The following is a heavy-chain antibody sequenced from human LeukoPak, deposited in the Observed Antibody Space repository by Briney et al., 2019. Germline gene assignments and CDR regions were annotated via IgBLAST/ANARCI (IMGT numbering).Heavy chain of an antibody. CDR2: ISSSSSYI. J-gene: IGHJ4*02. CDR1: GFTFSSYS. CDR3: ARAAGDYYYDSSGYQNYFDY. V-gene: IGHV3-21*01. Sequence: GGSLRLSCAASGFTFSSYSMNWVRQAPGKGLEWVSSISSSSSYIYYADSVKGRFTISRDNAKNSLYLQMNSLRAEDTAVYYCARAAGDYYYDSSGYQNYFDYWGQGTLVTVSS. D-gene: IGHD3-22*01.